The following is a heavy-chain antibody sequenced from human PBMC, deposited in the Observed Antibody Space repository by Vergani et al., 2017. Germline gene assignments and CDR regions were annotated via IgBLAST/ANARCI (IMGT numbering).Heavy chain of an antibody. CDR2: INHSGRT. V-gene: IGHV4-34*01. Sequence: QVQLQQWGAGLLEPSETLSRTCAVYGGSFSGYYWSWIRQPPGKGLEWIGEINHSGRTNYNPSLKSRVTISVDTSKNQFSLKLSSVTAADTAVYYCARVQELYDFWSGYRVRYYYYMDVWGKGTTVTVSS. CDR3: ARVQELYDFWSGYRVRYYYYMDV. CDR1: GGSFSGYY. D-gene: IGHD3-3*01. J-gene: IGHJ6*03.